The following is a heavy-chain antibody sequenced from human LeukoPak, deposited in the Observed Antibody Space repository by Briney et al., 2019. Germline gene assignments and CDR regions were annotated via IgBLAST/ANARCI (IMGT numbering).Heavy chain of an antibody. Sequence: SETLSLTCAVSRFSISTGYYWGWIRQPPGEGLEWIGVIYHSGTPYSNPSLKSRLTMSVETTKNQFSLNLSSVTAADTAAYYCARWGPIVGGTTVDYWGQGTLVTVSS. V-gene: IGHV4-38-2*01. D-gene: IGHD3-16*01. CDR3: ARWGPIVGGTTVDY. CDR1: RFSISTGYY. J-gene: IGHJ4*02. CDR2: IYHSGTP.